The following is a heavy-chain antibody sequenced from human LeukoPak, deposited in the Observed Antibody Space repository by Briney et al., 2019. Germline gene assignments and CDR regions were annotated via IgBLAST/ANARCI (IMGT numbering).Heavy chain of an antibody. V-gene: IGHV3-23*01. Sequence: VGSLRLSCAASGFTFSSYAMSWVRQAPGKGLEWVSAISGSGGSTYYADSVKGRFTISRDNSKNTLYLQMNSLRAEDTAVYYCAKSPLEWLFSGLYYFDYWGQGTLVTVSS. CDR1: GFTFSSYA. J-gene: IGHJ4*02. CDR3: AKSPLEWLFSGLYYFDY. CDR2: ISGSGGST. D-gene: IGHD3-3*01.